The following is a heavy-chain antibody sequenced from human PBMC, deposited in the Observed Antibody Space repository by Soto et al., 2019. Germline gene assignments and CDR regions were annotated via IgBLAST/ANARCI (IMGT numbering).Heavy chain of an antibody. CDR3: AIAIPSSGWSPFDY. CDR1: GYSXTDYY. Sequence: GXSXKVSYKAFGYSXTDYYIDLVRQAPGQGLEWLGWINPNNGGTDYAQKFRDWVTITRDTSIITAYMELKRLRSDDTAVYYCAIAIPSSGWSPFDYWDQGTLGTVSS. J-gene: IGHJ4*02. CDR2: INPNNGGT. D-gene: IGHD6-13*01. V-gene: IGHV1-2*04.